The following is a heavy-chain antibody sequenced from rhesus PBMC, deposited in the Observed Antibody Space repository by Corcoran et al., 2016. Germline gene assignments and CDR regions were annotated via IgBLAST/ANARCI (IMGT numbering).Heavy chain of an antibody. J-gene: IGHJ4*01. CDR1: GYSISRNY. CDR2: IYGSDGST. Sequence: QVQLQESGPGLVKPSETLSLTCAVSGYSISRNYWSWIRQPPGKGLEWIGYIYGSDGSTYYNPPLKSRVTISTDTSKNHFSLKLTSVTAADTAVYYCTRDFDYDFDYWGQGVLVTVSS. V-gene: IGHV4-160*01. CDR3: TRDFDYDFDY. D-gene: IGHD3-40*01.